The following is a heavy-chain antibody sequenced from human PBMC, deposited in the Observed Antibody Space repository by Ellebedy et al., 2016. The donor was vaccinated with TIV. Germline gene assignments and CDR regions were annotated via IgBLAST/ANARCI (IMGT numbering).Heavy chain of an antibody. Sequence: GESLKISCKGSGYSFTSYWIGWVRQMPGKGLEWMGIIYPGDSDTRYSPSFQGQVTISADKSISTAYLQWSSLKASDTAMYYCARLGTYCSGGSCYGMDVWGQGTTVTVSS. V-gene: IGHV5-51*01. D-gene: IGHD2-15*01. CDR1: GYSFTSYW. CDR3: ARLGTYCSGGSCYGMDV. J-gene: IGHJ6*02. CDR2: IYPGDSDT.